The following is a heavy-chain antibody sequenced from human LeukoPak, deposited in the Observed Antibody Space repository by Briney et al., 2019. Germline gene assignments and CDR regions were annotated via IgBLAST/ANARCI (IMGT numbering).Heavy chain of an antibody. D-gene: IGHD3-3*01. Sequence: ASLKVSCKVSGYTFTGYYIHWVRQAPGQGLEWMGWINPNSGGTNYAQKSQGRVTMTRDTSISTAYMELSSLRSDDTAVYYCARGSRPGVVNHDAFDIWGQGTMVTVSS. CDR1: GYTFTGYY. V-gene: IGHV1-2*02. CDR2: INPNSGGT. CDR3: ARGSRPGVVNHDAFDI. J-gene: IGHJ3*02.